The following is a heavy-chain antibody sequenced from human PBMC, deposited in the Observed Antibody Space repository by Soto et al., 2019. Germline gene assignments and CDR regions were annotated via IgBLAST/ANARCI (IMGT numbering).Heavy chain of an antibody. J-gene: IGHJ4*02. Sequence: GGSLRLSCAASGFTFSSYAMSWVRQAPGKGLEWVSAISGSGGSTYYADSGKGRFTISRDNSKNTLYLQMNSLRAEDTAVYYCANVWQWLVKTFDYWGQGTLVTVSS. CDR1: GFTFSSYA. V-gene: IGHV3-23*01. CDR3: ANVWQWLVKTFDY. D-gene: IGHD6-19*01. CDR2: ISGSGGST.